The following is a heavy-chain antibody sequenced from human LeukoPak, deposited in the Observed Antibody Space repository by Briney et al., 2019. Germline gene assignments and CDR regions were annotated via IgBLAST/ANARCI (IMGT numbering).Heavy chain of an antibody. CDR3: ARGLFGVAADAYYFDF. Sequence: ASVKVSCKTSGYTFTGYYIHWVRQAPGHRLEWMGRINPNSGGTNYAQKFQGRVTVTRDTSISTAYMGLSRLRSDDTAIYYCARGLFGVAADAYYFDFWGQGTLVTVSS. D-gene: IGHD3-3*01. CDR2: INPNSGGT. V-gene: IGHV1-2*06. J-gene: IGHJ4*02. CDR1: GYTFTGYY.